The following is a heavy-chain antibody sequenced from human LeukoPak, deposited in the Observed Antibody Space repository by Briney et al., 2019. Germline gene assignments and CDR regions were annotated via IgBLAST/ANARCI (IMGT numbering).Heavy chain of an antibody. CDR1: YGSISSYY. D-gene: IGHD4-23*01. V-gene: IGHV4-59*01. Sequence: PSETLSLTCTVSYGSISSYYWSWIRQPPGKGLEWIGYIYYSGSTNYNPSLKSRVTISVDTSKNQFSLKLSSVTAADTAVYYCARDGVGKTYYYYGMDVWGQGTTVTVSS. CDR2: IYYSGST. J-gene: IGHJ6*02. CDR3: ARDGVGKTYYYYGMDV.